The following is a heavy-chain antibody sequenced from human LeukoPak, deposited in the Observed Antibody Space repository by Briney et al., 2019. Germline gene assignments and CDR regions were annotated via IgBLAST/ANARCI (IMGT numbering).Heavy chain of an antibody. V-gene: IGHV4-39*01. CDR1: GGSISSSSYY. CDR2: IYYSGST. Sequence: PSETLSLTCTVSGGSISSSSYYWGWIRQPPGKGLEWIGSIYYSGSTYYNPSLKSRVTISVDTSKNQFSLKLSSVTAADTAVYYCARHLWITMVRGVIIVEYWFDPWGQGTLVTVSS. D-gene: IGHD3-10*01. J-gene: IGHJ5*02. CDR3: ARHLWITMVRGVIIVEYWFDP.